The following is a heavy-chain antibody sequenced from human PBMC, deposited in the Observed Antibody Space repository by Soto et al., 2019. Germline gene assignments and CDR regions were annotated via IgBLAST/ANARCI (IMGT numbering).Heavy chain of an antibody. CDR1: GYSISSSNW. Sequence: SETLSLTCAVSGYSISSSNWWGWVRQPPGKGLEWIGYIYYSGTTYYNPSLKSRVTMSVDTSKNQFSLKLSSVTAADTAVYYCARGYGRNFDYWGQGTLVTVSS. CDR3: ARGYGRNFDY. V-gene: IGHV4-28*03. CDR2: IYYSGTT. D-gene: IGHD5-18*01. J-gene: IGHJ4*02.